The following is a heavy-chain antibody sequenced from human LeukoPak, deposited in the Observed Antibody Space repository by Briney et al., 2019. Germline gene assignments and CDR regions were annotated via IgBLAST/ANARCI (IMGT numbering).Heavy chain of an antibody. V-gene: IGHV3-74*01. CDR3: ARVGYSYGPEDY. D-gene: IGHD5-18*01. Sequence: GGSLRLSCAASGFTFSSYWMHWVRQAPGKGLVWLSRINSDGSSTSYADSVKGRFTISRDNAKNTLYLQMNSLRAEDTAVYYCARVGYSYGPEDYWGQGTLVTVSS. J-gene: IGHJ4*02. CDR2: INSDGSST. CDR1: GFTFSSYW.